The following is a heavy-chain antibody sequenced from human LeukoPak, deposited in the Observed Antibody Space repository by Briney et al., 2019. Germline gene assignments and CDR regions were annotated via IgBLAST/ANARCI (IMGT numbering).Heavy chain of an antibody. D-gene: IGHD3/OR15-3a*01. CDR1: GFTVSSNY. J-gene: IGHJ4*02. CDR3: ARADGTGGPYDY. CDR2: IYSGGST. V-gene: IGHV3-53*01. Sequence: GGSLRLSCAVSGFTVSSNYMSWVRQAPGKELEWVSVIYSGGSTHYANSVKGRFTISRDNSKNTLFLQMNSLRAEDTAVYYCARADGTGGPYDYWGQGTLVTVSS.